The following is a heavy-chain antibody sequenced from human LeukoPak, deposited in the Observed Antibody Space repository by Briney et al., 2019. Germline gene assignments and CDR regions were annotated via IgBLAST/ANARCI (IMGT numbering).Heavy chain of an antibody. CDR2: IYPGDSDT. CDR3: ARHYDSSGYYYFDY. J-gene: IGHJ4*02. V-gene: IGHV5-51*01. CDR1: GYSFTSYW. D-gene: IGHD3-22*01. Sequence: GESLKISSKGSGYSFTSYWIGLVRQMPGKGLEWMGIIYPGDSDTRYSPSFQGQVTISADKSISTAYLQWSSLKASDTAMYYCARHYDSSGYYYFDYWGQGTLVTVSS.